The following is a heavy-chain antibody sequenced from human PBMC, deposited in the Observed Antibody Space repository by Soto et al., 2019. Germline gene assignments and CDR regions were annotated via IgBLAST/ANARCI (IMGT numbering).Heavy chain of an antibody. J-gene: IGHJ6*02. V-gene: IGHV3-23*01. CDR3: ARASSTSCPLCYYYGMDV. Sequence: LRLSCAASGFTFSSYAMSWVRQAPGKGLEWVSAISGSDNSTYYADSVKGRFTISKDNSKNTLYLQMSSLRADDTAVYYCARASSTSCPLCYYYGMDVWGQGTTVTVSS. D-gene: IGHD2-2*01. CDR1: GFTFSSYA. CDR2: ISGSDNST.